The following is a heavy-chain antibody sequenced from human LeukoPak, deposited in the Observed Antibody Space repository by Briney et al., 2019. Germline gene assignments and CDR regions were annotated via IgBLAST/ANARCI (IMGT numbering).Heavy chain of an antibody. D-gene: IGHD3-22*01. J-gene: IGHJ4*02. Sequence: PGRSLRPSCAASGFTFSSYGMHWVRQAPGKGLEWVAVISYDGSNKYYADSVKGRFTISRDNSKNTLYLQMNSLRAEDTAVYYCAKGMYDSSGYFDYWGQGTLVTVSS. CDR2: ISYDGSNK. V-gene: IGHV3-30*18. CDR1: GFTFSSYG. CDR3: AKGMYDSSGYFDY.